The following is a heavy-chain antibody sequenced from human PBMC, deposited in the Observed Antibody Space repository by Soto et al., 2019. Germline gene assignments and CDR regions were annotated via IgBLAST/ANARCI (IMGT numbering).Heavy chain of an antibody. Sequence: QVQLVQSGAEVKKPGSSVKVSCKASGGTFSSYTISWVRQAPGQGLEWMGRIIPILGIANYAQKFQGRVTITADKSTSTADMELSSLRSEDTAVYYCARAVGDKSDRAFDIWGQGTMVTVSS. J-gene: IGHJ3*02. CDR1: GGTFSSYT. CDR2: IIPILGIA. D-gene: IGHD4-17*01. V-gene: IGHV1-69*02. CDR3: ARAVGDKSDRAFDI.